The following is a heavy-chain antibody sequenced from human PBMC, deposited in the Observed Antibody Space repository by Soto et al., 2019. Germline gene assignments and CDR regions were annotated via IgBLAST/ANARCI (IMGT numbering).Heavy chain of an antibody. CDR1: GFTSGDYK. CDR3: ASAHRSGYGLGS. V-gene: IGHV3-11*01. Sequence: LRVGCEAGGFTSGDYKMSWIRQTPGKGLEWVSFVSGSCSTMYYADSAKGRFTISRDNAKISFFMQMTRQRADVWSVYYCASAHRSGYGLGSCGQGALGAVSS. J-gene: IGHJ4*02. CDR2: VSGSCSTM. D-gene: IGHD5-18*01.